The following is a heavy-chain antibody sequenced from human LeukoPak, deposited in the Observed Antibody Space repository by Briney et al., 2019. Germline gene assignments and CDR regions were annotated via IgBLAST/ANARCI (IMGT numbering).Heavy chain of an antibody. D-gene: IGHD2-2*02. CDR1: GFTSSSYG. J-gene: IGHJ4*02. V-gene: IGHV3-30*18. CDR3: AKGPEKRYCSSTSCYTFDY. CDR2: IWYGGSNK. Sequence: PGRSLRLSCAASGFTSSSYGMHWVRQAPGKGLEWVAVIWYGGSNKYYADSVKGRFTISRDNSKNTLYLQMNSLRAEDTAVYYCAKGPEKRYCSSTSCYTFDYWGQGTLVTVSS.